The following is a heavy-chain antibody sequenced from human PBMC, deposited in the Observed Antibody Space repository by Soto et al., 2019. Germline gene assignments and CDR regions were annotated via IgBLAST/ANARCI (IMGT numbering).Heavy chain of an antibody. D-gene: IGHD2-15*01. CDR3: ARSRYPYCSGGSCYSNFDY. Sequence: GGSLRLSCAASGFTFSSYAMHWVRQAPGKGLEYVSAISSNGGSTYYANSVKGRFTISRDNSKNTLYLQMGSLRAEDMAVYYCARSRYPYCSGGSCYSNFDYWGQGTLVTVSS. CDR2: ISSNGGST. J-gene: IGHJ4*02. V-gene: IGHV3-64*01. CDR1: GFTFSSYA.